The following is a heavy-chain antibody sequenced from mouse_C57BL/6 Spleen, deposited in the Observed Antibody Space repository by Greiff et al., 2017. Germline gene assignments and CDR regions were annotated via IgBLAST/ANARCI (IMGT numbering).Heavy chain of an antibody. D-gene: IGHD2-3*01. CDR3: AREGYYEYIDV. Sequence: EVQLQQSGPELVKPGASVKISCKASGYTFTDYYMNWVKQSHGKSLEWIGDINPNNGGTSYNQKFKGKATLTVDKSSSTAYMELRSLTSENSAVYYCAREGYYEYIDVWGTGTTVTVSS. J-gene: IGHJ1*03. CDR1: GYTFTDYY. CDR2: INPNNGGT. V-gene: IGHV1-26*01.